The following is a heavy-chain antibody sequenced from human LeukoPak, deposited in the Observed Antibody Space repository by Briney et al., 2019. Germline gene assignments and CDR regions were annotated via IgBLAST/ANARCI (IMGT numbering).Heavy chain of an antibody. CDR2: ISGSGGST. V-gene: IGHV3-23*01. CDR1: GFTFSSYG. Sequence: GGSLRLSCAASGFTFSSYGMSWVRQAPGKGLEWVSAISGSGGSTYYADSVKGRFTTSRDNSKNTLYLQMNSLRAEDTAVYYCAKDWSGRGTGLWFGGYYFDYWGQGTLVTVSS. CDR3: AKDWSGRGTGLWFGGYYFDY. J-gene: IGHJ4*02. D-gene: IGHD3-10*01.